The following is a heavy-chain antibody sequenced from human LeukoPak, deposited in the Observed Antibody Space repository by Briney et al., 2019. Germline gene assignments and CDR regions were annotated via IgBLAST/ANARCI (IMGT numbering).Heavy chain of an antibody. D-gene: IGHD2-15*01. CDR2: INVNSGDT. V-gene: IGHV1-2*02. J-gene: IGHJ4*02. CDR3: ARDGGLDF. Sequence: ASVKVSCKASRYTFSAYYIHWLRQAPGQGLEWMGWINVNSGDTNSAPNFQGRVTLTRDMSSNTAYMEVTKLTLDDTAVFYCARDGGLDFWGQGTLDTVSS. CDR1: RYTFSAYY.